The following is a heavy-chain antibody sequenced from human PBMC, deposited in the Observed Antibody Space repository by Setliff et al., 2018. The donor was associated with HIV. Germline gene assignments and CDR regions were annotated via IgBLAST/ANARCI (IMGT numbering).Heavy chain of an antibody. CDR3: ARGIAAAGGYFDY. J-gene: IGHJ4*02. Sequence: SETLSLTCTVSGGSISSGGYYWNWIRQHPGKGLEWIGYIYYSGNTYYNPSLKSRITISLDTSKNQFSLKLSSVTAADTAVYYCARGIAAAGGYFDYWGPGTLVTVPS. D-gene: IGHD6-13*01. CDR1: GGSISSGGYY. V-gene: IGHV4-31*03. CDR2: IYYSGNT.